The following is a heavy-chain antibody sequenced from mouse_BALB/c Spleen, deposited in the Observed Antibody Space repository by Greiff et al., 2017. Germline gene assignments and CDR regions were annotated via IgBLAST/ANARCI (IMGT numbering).Heavy chain of an antibody. CDR3: ARLNYGSSYYFDY. CDR2: IDPFNGGT. CDR1: GYSFTSYY. J-gene: IGHJ2*01. V-gene: IGHV1S135*01. Sequence: VHVKQSGPELMKPGASVKISCKASGYSFTSYYMHWVKQSHGKSLEWIGYIDPFNGGTSYNQKFKGKATLTVDKSSSTAYMHLSSLTSEDSAVYYCARLNYGSSYYFDYWGQGTTLTVSS. D-gene: IGHD1-1*01.